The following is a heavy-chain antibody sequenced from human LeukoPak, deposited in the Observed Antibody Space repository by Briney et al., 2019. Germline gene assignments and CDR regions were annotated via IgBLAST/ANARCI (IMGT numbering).Heavy chain of an antibody. J-gene: IGHJ4*02. V-gene: IGHV3-30*02. CDR1: GLTFSSYG. D-gene: IGHD3-3*01. CDR3: AKDREYDFWSGYFDY. CDR2: IRYDGSNK. Sequence: PGGSLRLSCAASGLTFSSYGMHWVRQAPGKGLEWVAFIRYDGSNKYYADSVKGRFTISRDNSKNTLYLQMNSLRAEDTAVYYCAKDREYDFWSGYFDYWGQGTLVTVSS.